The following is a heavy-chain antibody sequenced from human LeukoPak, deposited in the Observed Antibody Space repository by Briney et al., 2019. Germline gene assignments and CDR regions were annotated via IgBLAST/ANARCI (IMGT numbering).Heavy chain of an antibody. D-gene: IGHD3-22*01. CDR3: AGAKESYYDKSGYFPLNY. CDR1: GFTFSSYA. J-gene: IGHJ4*02. CDR2: ISYDGSNK. Sequence: GRSLRLSCAASGFTFSSYAMHWVRQAPGKGLEWVAVISYDGSNKYYADSVKGRFTISKDTSKNTLFLHLTSLRAEDTAMYYCAGAKESYYDKSGYFPLNYWGQGTLVTVSS. V-gene: IGHV3-30-3*01.